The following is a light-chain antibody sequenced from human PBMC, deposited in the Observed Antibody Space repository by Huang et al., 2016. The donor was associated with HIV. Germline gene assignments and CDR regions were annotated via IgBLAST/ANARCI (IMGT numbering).Light chain of an antibody. CDR1: RSVSTN. CDR2: GSS. J-gene: IGKJ4*01. V-gene: IGKV3-15*01. Sequence: EIVMTQSPATLSVSPRQRVTLSCRSNRSVSTNLAWYQQRHGQAPRLLIYGSSTRALGIPARFSGSGSGTDFSLTISSLQSEDFALYYCHQYNNWLLSFGGGTRV. CDR3: HQYNNWLLS.